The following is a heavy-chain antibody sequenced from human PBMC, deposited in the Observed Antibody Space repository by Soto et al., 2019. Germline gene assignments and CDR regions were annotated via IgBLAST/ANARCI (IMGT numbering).Heavy chain of an antibody. D-gene: IGHD4-4*01. J-gene: IGHJ4*02. CDR2: INHSGST. V-gene: IGHV4-34*01. CDR3: ARDWVTVMGYYFDY. CDR1: GGSSSGYY. Sequence: PSETLSLTCAVYGGSSSGYYWSWIRQPPGKGLEWIGEINHSGSTNYNPSLKSRVTISVDTSKNQFSLKLSSVTAADTAVYYCARDWVTVMGYYFDYWGQGTLVTVSS.